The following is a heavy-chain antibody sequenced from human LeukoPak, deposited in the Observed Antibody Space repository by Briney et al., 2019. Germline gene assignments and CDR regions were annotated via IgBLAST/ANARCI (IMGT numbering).Heavy chain of an antibody. D-gene: IGHD2-2*01. CDR3: ARLGGYCSSTSCYFDY. V-gene: IGHV5-51*01. CDR2: IYPGDSDT. J-gene: IGHJ4*02. CDR1: GYSFTSYW. Sequence: GESLKISCKGSGYSFTSYWIGWVRQMPGKGLEWMGIIYPGDSDTRYSPSFQGQVTISADKSISTAYLQWSSLKASDTAIYYCARLGGYCSSTSCYFDYWGQGTLVTVSS.